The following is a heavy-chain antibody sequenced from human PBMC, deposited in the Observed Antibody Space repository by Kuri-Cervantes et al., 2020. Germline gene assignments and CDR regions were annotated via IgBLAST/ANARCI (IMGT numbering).Heavy chain of an antibody. CDR3: ARDRAAAGPRRYFDY. J-gene: IGHJ4*02. V-gene: IGHV3-30-3*01. CDR2: ISYDGSNK. D-gene: IGHD6-13*01. CDR1: GFTFSSYA. Sequence: LSLTCAASGFTFSSYAMHWVRQALGKGLEWVAVISYDGSNKYYADSVKGRFTISRDNSKNTLYLQMNSLRAEDTAVYYCARDRAAAGPRRYFDYWGQGTLVTVSS.